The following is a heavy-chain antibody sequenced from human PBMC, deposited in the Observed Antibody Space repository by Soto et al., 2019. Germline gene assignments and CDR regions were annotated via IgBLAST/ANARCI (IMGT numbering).Heavy chain of an antibody. V-gene: IGHV3-48*03. Sequence: GGSLRLSCAASGFTFITYEMNWVRQAPGKGLEWVSYISSSGSAIYYADSVKGRFTISRDNAKSSLYLQMNSLRAEDTAVYYCARHLNGIRAAFDIWGQGTMVTVSS. CDR3: ARHLNGIRAAFDI. CDR2: ISSSGSAI. J-gene: IGHJ3*02. CDR1: GFTFITYE.